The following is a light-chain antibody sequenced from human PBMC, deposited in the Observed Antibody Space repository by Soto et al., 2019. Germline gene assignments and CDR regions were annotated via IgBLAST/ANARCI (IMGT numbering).Light chain of an antibody. CDR2: GNS. CDR3: QSYGSSLSRV. Sequence: QSVLTQPPSVSGAPGQRVTISCTGSSSNIGAGYDVHWYQQLPGTAPKLLIYGNSNRPSGVPDRFSGSKSGTSASLAITGLQAEDEADYYCQSYGSSLSRVFGTGTKVNVL. V-gene: IGLV1-40*01. CDR1: SSNIGAGYD. J-gene: IGLJ1*01.